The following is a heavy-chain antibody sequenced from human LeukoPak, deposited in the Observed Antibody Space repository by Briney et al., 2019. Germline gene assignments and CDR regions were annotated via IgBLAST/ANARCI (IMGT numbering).Heavy chain of an antibody. J-gene: IGHJ3*02. CDR3: ARLTPRYYGSGTSPPLFDI. V-gene: IGHV4-34*01. CDR1: GFTVSSNY. D-gene: IGHD3-10*01. Sequence: GSLRLSCAASGFTVSSNYMSWVRQAPGKGLEWIGEINHSGSTNYNPSLKSRVTISVDTSKNQFSLKPSSVTAADTAVYYCARLTPRYYGSGTSPPLFDIWGQGTMVTVSS. CDR2: INHSGST.